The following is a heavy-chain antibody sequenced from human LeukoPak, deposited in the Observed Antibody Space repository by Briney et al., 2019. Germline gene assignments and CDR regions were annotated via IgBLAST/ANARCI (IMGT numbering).Heavy chain of an antibody. CDR3: AKDTRRGSGMKDGFEL. J-gene: IGHJ3*01. CDR2: LSGGGDKS. Sequence: GGSLRLSCAASGFTFFDYAMTWVRQAPGKGLERVSALSGGGDKSFYADSVKGRFTISRDNSKNMLFLQMNSLRAEDTAVYFCAKDTRRGSGMKDGFELWGHGTMVTVSP. CDR1: GFTFFDYA. V-gene: IGHV3-23*01. D-gene: IGHD3-10*01.